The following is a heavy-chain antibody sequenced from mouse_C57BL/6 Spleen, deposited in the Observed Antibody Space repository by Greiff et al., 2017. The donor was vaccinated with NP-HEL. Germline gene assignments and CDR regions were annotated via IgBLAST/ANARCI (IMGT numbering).Heavy chain of an antibody. D-gene: IGHD1-1*01. CDR3: ARWDYGSSYGYFDV. CDR2: IYPGDGDT. V-gene: IGHV1S56*01. J-gene: IGHJ1*03. Sequence: VQLQQSGPELVKPGASVKISCKASGYSFTSYYIHWVKQRPGQGLEWIGQIYPGDGDTNYNGKFKGKATLTADKSSSTAYMQLSSLTSEDSAVYFCARWDYGSSYGYFDVWGTGTTVTVSS. CDR1: GYSFTSYY.